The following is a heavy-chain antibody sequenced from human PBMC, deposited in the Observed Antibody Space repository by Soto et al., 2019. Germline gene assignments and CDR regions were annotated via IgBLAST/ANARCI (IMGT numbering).Heavy chain of an antibody. CDR1: GDSVSSNSAA. Sequence: SQTLSLTCAIAGDSVSSNSAAWNLISQSPSRGLEWLGRTYYRSKLYNDYAVSVKSRITINPNTSNNQFSLQLNSVPPEDKAVYSWARDGSSKSGFDYGCQGTLVTVSS. D-gene: IGHD6-13*01. J-gene: IGHJ4*02. CDR3: ARDGSSKSGFDY. CDR2: TYYRSKLYN. V-gene: IGHV6-1*01.